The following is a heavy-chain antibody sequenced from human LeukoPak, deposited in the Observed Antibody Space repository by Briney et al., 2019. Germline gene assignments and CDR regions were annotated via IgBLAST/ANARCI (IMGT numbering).Heavy chain of an antibody. CDR3: GKRGRAMGNLYYYYYMDV. J-gene: IGHJ6*03. V-gene: IGHV1-46*01. D-gene: IGHD5-18*01. Sequence: ASVKVSCKASGYTFTSYYMHWVRQAPGQGLEWMGIINPSGGSTSYAQKFQGRVTMTRDMSTSTVYMELSSLRSEDTAVYYCGKRGRAMGNLYYYYYMDVWGKGTTVTISS. CDR2: INPSGGST. CDR1: GYTFTSYY.